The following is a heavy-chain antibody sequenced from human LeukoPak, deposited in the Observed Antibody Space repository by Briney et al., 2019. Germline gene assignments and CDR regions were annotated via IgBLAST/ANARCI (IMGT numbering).Heavy chain of an antibody. CDR3: ARGRYSSSWYSRDNWFDP. V-gene: IGHV3-21*01. J-gene: IGHJ5*02. Sequence: GGSLRLSCAAPGFTFSSYSMNWVRQAPGKGLEWVSSISSSSSYIYYADSVKGRFTISRDNAKNSLYLQMNSLRAEDTAVYYCARGRYSSSWYSRDNWFDPWGQGTLVTVSS. CDR2: ISSSSSYI. D-gene: IGHD6-13*01. CDR1: GFTFSSYS.